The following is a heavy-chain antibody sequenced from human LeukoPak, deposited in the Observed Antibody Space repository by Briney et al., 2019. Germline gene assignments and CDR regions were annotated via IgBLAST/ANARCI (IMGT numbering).Heavy chain of an antibody. Sequence: PSETLSLTCTVSGGSISSYYWSWIRQPPGKGLEWIGYIYYSGSTNYNPSLKSRVTISVDTSKNQFSLKLSSVTAADTAVYYCARNGWSYYYYYYYMDVWGKGTTVTVSS. CDR1: GGSISSYY. CDR2: IYYSGST. V-gene: IGHV4-59*01. J-gene: IGHJ6*03. D-gene: IGHD3-10*01. CDR3: ARNGWSYYYYYYYMDV.